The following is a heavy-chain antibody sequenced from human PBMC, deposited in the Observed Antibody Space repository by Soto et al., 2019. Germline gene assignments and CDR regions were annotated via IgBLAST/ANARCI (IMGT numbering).Heavy chain of an antibody. CDR1: GFTFSSYA. CDR3: AKDLYCISTSCYPAY. D-gene: IGHD2-2*01. V-gene: IGHV3-23*01. J-gene: IGHJ4*02. Sequence: TGGSLRLSCAASGFTFSSYAMSWVRQAPGKELKKDSAISGSGGSTYYADSVKGRFTISRDNSMNTLYLQMNSLRAEDTAVYYCAKDLYCISTSCYPAYWGQGTLVTVSS. CDR2: ISGSGGST.